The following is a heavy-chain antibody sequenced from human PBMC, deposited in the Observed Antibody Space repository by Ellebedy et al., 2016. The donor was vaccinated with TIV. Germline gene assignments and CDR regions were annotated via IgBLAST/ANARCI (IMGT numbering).Heavy chain of an antibody. CDR2: ISSNGGST. CDR1: GFTFSSYA. Sequence: PGGSLRLSCSASGFTFSSYALHWVRQAPGKGLEYVSAISSNGGSTYYTDSVKGRFTISRDNSKNTLYLQMSSLRAEDTAVYYCAREGWLHYFFDYWGQGILVTVSS. D-gene: IGHD5-24*01. V-gene: IGHV3-64D*06. J-gene: IGHJ4*02. CDR3: AREGWLHYFFDY.